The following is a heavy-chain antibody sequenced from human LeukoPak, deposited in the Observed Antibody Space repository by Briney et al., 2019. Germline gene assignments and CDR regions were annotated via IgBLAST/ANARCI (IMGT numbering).Heavy chain of an antibody. Sequence: GGSLRLSCAASGFTFSNYAMHWVRQAPGKGLEYVSAISSNGGSTYYANSVKGRFTISRDNSKNTLYLQMGSLRAEDMAVYYCARGYHRYYSGSGRWYNWFDPWGQGTLVTVSS. V-gene: IGHV3-64*01. D-gene: IGHD3-10*01. CDR2: ISSNGGST. CDR1: GFTFSNYA. J-gene: IGHJ5*02. CDR3: ARGYHRYYSGSGRWYNWFDP.